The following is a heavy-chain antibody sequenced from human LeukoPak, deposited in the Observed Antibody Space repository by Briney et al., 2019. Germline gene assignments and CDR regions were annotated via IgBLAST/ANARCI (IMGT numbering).Heavy chain of an antibody. CDR2: IYYSGST. Sequence: PSETLSLTCTVSGGSISSYYWSWIRQPPGKGLEWIGYIYYSGSTNYNPSLKSRVTISVDTSKNQFSLKLSSVAAAETAVYYCAREDSYGYGGVWFDPWGQGTLVTVSS. J-gene: IGHJ5*02. V-gene: IGHV4-59*01. CDR1: GGSISSYY. CDR3: AREDSYGYGGVWFDP. D-gene: IGHD5-18*01.